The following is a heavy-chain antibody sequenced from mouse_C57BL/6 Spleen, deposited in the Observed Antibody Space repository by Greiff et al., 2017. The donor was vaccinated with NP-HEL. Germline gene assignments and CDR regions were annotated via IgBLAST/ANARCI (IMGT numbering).Heavy chain of an antibody. CDR3: ARDRLFDYGSSSFAY. D-gene: IGHD1-1*01. CDR2: ISYDGSN. CDR1: GYSITSGYY. J-gene: IGHJ3*01. V-gene: IGHV3-6*01. Sequence: VQLKESGPGLVKPSQSLSLTCSVTGYSITSGYYWNWIRQFPGNKLEWMGYISYDGSNNYNPSLKNRISITRDTSKNQFFLKLNSVTTEDTATYYCARDRLFDYGSSSFAYWGQGTLVTVSA.